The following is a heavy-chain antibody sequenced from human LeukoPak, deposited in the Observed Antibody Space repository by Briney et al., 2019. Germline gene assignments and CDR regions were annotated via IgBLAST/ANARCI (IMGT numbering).Heavy chain of an antibody. CDR1: GFTFSDYW. CDR2: IKQDGSQR. J-gene: IGHJ4*02. CDR3: ARRGGSSSRRSPIDY. Sequence: GGSLRLSCTASGFTFSDYWMSWVRQAPGKGPEWVANIKQDGSQRYYVDSVRGRFTISRDNAKNSLFLQMNGLRAEDTALYYCARRGGSSSRRSPIDYWGRGTLVTVSS. V-gene: IGHV3-7*01. D-gene: IGHD6-6*01.